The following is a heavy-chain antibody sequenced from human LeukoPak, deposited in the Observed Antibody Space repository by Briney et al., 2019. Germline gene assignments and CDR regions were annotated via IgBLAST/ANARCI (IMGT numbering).Heavy chain of an antibody. Sequence: GGSLRLSCAASGFTFSNAWMSWVRQAPGKGLEWVGRIKSKTDGGTTDYAAPVEGRFTISRDDSKNTLYLRMNSLKTEDTAVYYCTSPGYSSGWYDRDAFDIWGQGTMVTVSS. D-gene: IGHD6-19*01. CDR3: TSPGYSSGWYDRDAFDI. CDR2: IKSKTDGGTT. V-gene: IGHV3-15*01. CDR1: GFTFSNAW. J-gene: IGHJ3*02.